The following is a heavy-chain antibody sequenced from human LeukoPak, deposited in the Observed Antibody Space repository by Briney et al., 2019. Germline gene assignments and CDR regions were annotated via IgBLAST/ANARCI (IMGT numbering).Heavy chain of an antibody. CDR1: GFTFSGYE. CDR2: ISTSGNTI. D-gene: IGHD5-18*01. J-gene: IGHJ4*02. Sequence: GGSQRLSCAASGFTFSGYEMNWVRQAPGKGLEWASCISTSGNTIYYADSLKGRFTVSRDNARNSLYLQVNSLRAEDTAIYYCARDGPGYSFDYWGQGTLVTVSS. CDR3: ARDGPGYSFDY. V-gene: IGHV3-48*03.